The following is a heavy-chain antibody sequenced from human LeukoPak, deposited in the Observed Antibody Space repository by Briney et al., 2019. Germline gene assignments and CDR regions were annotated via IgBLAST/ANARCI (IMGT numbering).Heavy chain of an antibody. D-gene: IGHD3-10*01. Sequence: GGSLRLSCTASGFTFSDYYMSWIRQAPGKGLEWVSYISSSGSTIYYADSVKGRFTISRDNAKNSLYLQMNSLRAADTAVYYCARAPRWYHYGSGSYNYWGQGTLVTVSS. V-gene: IGHV3-11*01. CDR1: GFTFSDYY. CDR3: ARAPRWYHYGSGSYNY. CDR2: ISSSGSTI. J-gene: IGHJ4*02.